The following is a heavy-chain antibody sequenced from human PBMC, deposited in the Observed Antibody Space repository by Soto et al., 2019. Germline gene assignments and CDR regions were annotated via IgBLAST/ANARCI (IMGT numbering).Heavy chain of an antibody. CDR2: INPNSGGT. J-gene: IGHJ4*02. Sequence: ASVKVSCKASGYTFTGYYMHWVRQAPGQGLEWMGWINPNSGGTNYAQKFQGWVTMTRDTSISTAYMELSRLRSDDTAVYYCAISNSSGWTFDYWGQGTLVTVSS. CDR1: GYTFTGYY. D-gene: IGHD6-19*01. V-gene: IGHV1-2*04. CDR3: AISNSSGWTFDY.